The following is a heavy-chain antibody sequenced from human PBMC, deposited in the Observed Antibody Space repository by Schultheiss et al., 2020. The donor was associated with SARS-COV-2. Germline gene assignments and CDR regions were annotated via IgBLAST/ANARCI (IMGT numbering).Heavy chain of an antibody. D-gene: IGHD3-3*01. CDR3: ARDVATYYDFWSGYYMGNWFGP. CDR1: GYTFTGYY. V-gene: IGHV1-46*01. Sequence: ASVKVSCKASGYTFTGYYMHWVRQAPGQGLEWMGIINPSGGSTSYAQKFQGRVTMTRDTSTSTVYMELSSLRSEDTAVYYCARDVATYYDFWSGYYMGNWFGPWGQGTLVKVSS. J-gene: IGHJ5*02. CDR2: INPSGGST.